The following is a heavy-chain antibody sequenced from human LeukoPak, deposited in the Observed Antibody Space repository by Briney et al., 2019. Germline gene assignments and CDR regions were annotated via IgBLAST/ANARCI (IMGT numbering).Heavy chain of an antibody. CDR2: VSGSGSNT. V-gene: IGHV3-23*01. D-gene: IGHD7-27*01. Sequence: GGSLRLSCAASGFTFSNYAMSWVRQAPGKGLEWVSAVSGSGSNTYYEDSVKGRFTISRDNSKNTLFLQMNSLRAEDTAIYYCAKNWGTHGFEVLDYWGQGTLVTVSS. CDR1: GFTFSNYA. CDR3: AKNWGTHGFEVLDY. J-gene: IGHJ4*02.